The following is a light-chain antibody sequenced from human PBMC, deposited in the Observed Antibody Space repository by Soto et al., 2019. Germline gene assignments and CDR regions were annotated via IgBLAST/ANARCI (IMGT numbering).Light chain of an antibody. V-gene: IGLV2-14*01. CDR3: SSYTGSSTPYV. CDR2: EVS. CDR1: NSDVGGYDY. Sequence: QSVLTQPASVSGSPGQSITISCTGTNSDVGGYDYVSWYQQHPGKAPKLMIYEVSNRPSGVSNRFSGSKSGNTASLTISGLQAEDEADYYCSSYTGSSTPYVFGTGTKVT. J-gene: IGLJ1*01.